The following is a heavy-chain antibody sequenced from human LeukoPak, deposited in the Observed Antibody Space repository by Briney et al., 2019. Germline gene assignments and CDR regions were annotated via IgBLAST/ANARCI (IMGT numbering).Heavy chain of an antibody. J-gene: IGHJ3*02. CDR1: GGTFSSYA. D-gene: IGHD3-22*01. CDR2: IIPILVIA. Sequence: SVKVSCKASGGTFSSYAISWVRQAPGQGLEWMGRIIPILVIANYAQKFQGRVTITADKSTSTPYIKLSSLRSEDTAVYYCATGTYYYDSSGSFAIWGQGTMVTVSS. CDR3: ATGTYYYDSSGSFAI. V-gene: IGHV1-69*04.